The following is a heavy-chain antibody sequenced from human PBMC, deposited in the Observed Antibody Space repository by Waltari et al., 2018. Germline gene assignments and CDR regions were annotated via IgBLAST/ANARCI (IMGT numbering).Heavy chain of an antibody. CDR3: ARTFGVVINNWFDP. D-gene: IGHD3-3*01. V-gene: IGHV4-34*01. CDR2: INHSGST. Sequence: QVQLQQWGAGLLKPSETLYLTCAVYGGSFSGYYWSWIRQPPGKGLEWIGEINHSGSTISHPSLKSRVTISVDTSKNQFSLKLSSVTAADTAVYYCARTFGVVINNWFDPWGQGTLVTVSS. CDR1: GGSFSGYY. J-gene: IGHJ5*02.